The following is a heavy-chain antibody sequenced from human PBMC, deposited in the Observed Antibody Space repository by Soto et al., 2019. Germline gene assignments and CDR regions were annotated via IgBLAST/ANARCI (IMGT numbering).Heavy chain of an antibody. Sequence: GGSLRLSCAASGFTFSSYAMSWVRQAPGKGLEWVSAISGSGGSTYYADSVKGRFTISRDNSKNTLYLQMNRLRAEDTAVYYCAKGDIVLMVYAMGPWFDPWGQGTLVTVSS. CDR1: GFTFSSYA. CDR2: ISGSGGST. CDR3: AKGDIVLMVYAMGPWFDP. D-gene: IGHD2-8*01. V-gene: IGHV3-23*01. J-gene: IGHJ5*02.